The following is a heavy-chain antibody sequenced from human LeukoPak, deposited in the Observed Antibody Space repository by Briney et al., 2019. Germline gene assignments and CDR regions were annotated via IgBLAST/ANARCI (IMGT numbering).Heavy chain of an antibody. J-gene: IGHJ4*02. Sequence: GGSLRLSCAASGFTFSSYSMNWVRQAPGKGLEWVSSISSSSSYIYYADSVKGRFTISRDNAKNSLYLQMNSLRAEDTAVYYCARAGSLSTSCYNYWGQGTLVTVSS. V-gene: IGHV3-21*01. CDR2: ISSSSSYI. D-gene: IGHD2-2*02. CDR3: ARAGSLSTSCYNY. CDR1: GFTFSSYS.